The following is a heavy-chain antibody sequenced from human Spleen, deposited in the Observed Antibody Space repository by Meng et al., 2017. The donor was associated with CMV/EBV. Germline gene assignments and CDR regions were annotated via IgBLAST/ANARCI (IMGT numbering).Heavy chain of an antibody. CDR2: IYHSGST. J-gene: IGHJ4*02. Sequence: SETLSLTCTVSGYSISSGYYWGWIRQPPGKGLEWIGSIYHSGSTYYNPSLKSRVTISVDTSKNQFSLKLSSVTAADTAVYYCARSTLYDFWSGYLSGYFDYWGQGTLVTVSS. D-gene: IGHD3-3*01. CDR1: GYSISSGYY. CDR3: ARSTLYDFWSGYLSGYFDY. V-gene: IGHV4-38-2*02.